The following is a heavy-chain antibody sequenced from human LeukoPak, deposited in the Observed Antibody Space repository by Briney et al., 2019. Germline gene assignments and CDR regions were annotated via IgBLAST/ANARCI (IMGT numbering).Heavy chain of an antibody. CDR2: IRGGGGFT. V-gene: IGHV3-23*01. J-gene: IGHJ4*02. CDR1: GFTFNNFA. D-gene: IGHD2-21*01. Sequence: GGSLRLSCAASGFTFNNFAMAWVRQAPGEGPEWVSAIRGGGGFTYYADSVKGRFTISRDDSKNTLYLQTSSLRADDTAVYYCARSIVGNSVFDYWGQGTLVTVSS. CDR3: ARSIVGNSVFDY.